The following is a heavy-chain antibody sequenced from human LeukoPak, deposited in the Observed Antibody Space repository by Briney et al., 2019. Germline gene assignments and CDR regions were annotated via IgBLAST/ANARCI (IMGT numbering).Heavy chain of an antibody. Sequence: GGSLRLSCAASGFTVSSNYMSWVRQAPGKGLEWVSVIYSGGSTYYADSVKGRFTISRDNSKNTLYLQMNSLRAEDTAVYYCARGPSFDDTFGDYWGQGTLATVSS. D-gene: IGHD3-16*01. CDR3: ARGPSFDDTFGDY. V-gene: IGHV3-53*01. J-gene: IGHJ4*02. CDR1: GFTVSSNY. CDR2: IYSGGST.